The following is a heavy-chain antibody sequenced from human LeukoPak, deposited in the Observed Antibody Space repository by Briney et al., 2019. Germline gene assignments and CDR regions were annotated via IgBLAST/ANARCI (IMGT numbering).Heavy chain of an antibody. CDR3: AREANTAFDY. J-gene: IGHJ4*02. Sequence: PGGSLRLSCAASGFTFSSYGMHWVRQAPGKGPVWVSRINYDGTSTTYADSVKGRFTVSRDNGKKTVSLQINSLRPDDTAVYYCAREANTAFDYWGQGTLVTVSS. CDR2: INYDGTST. CDR1: GFTFSSYG. D-gene: IGHD2/OR15-2a*01. V-gene: IGHV3-74*01.